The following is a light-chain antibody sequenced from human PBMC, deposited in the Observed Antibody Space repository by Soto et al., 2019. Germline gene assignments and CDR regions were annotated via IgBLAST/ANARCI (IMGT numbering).Light chain of an antibody. V-gene: IGKV1-5*01. CDR2: DAS. CDR1: ETVTKW. Sequence: DIQMTQSPSTLSASVGDRVTITCRASETVTKWLAWYQQKPGKAPNLLIYDASRLQSGVPSRFSGSESVAEFTLTINDLQPDDFATYYCQQYSTYPYTFGQGTKLESK. J-gene: IGKJ2*01. CDR3: QQYSTYPYT.